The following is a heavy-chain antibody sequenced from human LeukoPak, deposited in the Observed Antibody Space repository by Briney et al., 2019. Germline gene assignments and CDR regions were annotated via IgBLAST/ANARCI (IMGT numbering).Heavy chain of an antibody. Sequence: GESLKISCAASGFTFSSYEMKWVRQAPGKGLEWISYISPDGSTIDYADSVKGRFTISRDNAENSLYLQMNSLRDEDTAVYYCARDRYALQYWGQGTLVTVSS. CDR1: GFTFSSYE. V-gene: IGHV3-48*03. CDR3: ARDRYALQY. J-gene: IGHJ1*01. CDR2: ISPDGSTI. D-gene: IGHD5-12*01.